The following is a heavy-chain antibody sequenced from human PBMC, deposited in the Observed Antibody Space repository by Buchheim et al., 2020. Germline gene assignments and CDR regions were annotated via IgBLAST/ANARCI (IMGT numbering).Heavy chain of an antibody. V-gene: IGHV3-23*01. CDR2: ISGSGGST. J-gene: IGHJ4*02. CDR3: AKGPDIVVVVAPRYFDY. CDR1: GFTFSSYA. Sequence: EVQLLESGGGLVQPGGSLRLSCAASGFTFSSYAMSWVRQAPGKGLEWVSAISGSGGSTYYADTVKGRFTISRDNSKNTLYLQMNSLRAEDTAVYYCAKGPDIVVVVAPRYFDYWGQGTL. D-gene: IGHD2-15*01.